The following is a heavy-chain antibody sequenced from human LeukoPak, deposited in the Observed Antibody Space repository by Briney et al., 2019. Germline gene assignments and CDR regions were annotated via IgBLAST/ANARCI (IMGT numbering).Heavy chain of an antibody. V-gene: IGHV4-31*03. Sequence: PSETLSLTCTVSGGSISIGGYYWSWIRQHPGKGLEWIGYIYYSGITYYNPSLKSRVTISVDTSKNQFSLYQSSVAAADTAVYYCARVTSGEFADYWGQGTLVTVSS. CDR2: IYYSGIT. J-gene: IGHJ4*02. D-gene: IGHD3-10*01. CDR1: GGSISIGGYY. CDR3: ARVTSGEFADY.